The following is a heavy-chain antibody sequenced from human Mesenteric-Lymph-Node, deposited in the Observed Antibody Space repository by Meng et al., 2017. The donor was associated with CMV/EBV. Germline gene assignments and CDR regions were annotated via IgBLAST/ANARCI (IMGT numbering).Heavy chain of an antibody. J-gene: IGHJ5*02. V-gene: IGHV3-30*02. Sequence: GGPLRLSCAASGFTSSAYGMHWVRQAPGKGLEWVAFVRVVGTKKYSTESVKGRFTVSRDNSRNTVYLQMNSLRGENTAVYYGGSYPHEFWSGQNWCDTWGQGIQVTVSS. D-gene: IGHD3-3*01. CDR2: VRVVGTKK. CDR1: GFTSSAYG. CDR3: GSYPHEFWSGQNWCDT.